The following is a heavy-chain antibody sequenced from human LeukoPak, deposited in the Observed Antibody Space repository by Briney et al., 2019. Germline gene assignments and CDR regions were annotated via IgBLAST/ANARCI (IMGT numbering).Heavy chain of an antibody. J-gene: IGHJ6*02. V-gene: IGHV4-30-2*01. CDR2: IYHSGST. D-gene: IGHD3-10*01. Sequence: SQTLSLTCAVSGGSISSGGYSWSWIRQPPGKGLEWIGYIYHSGSTYYDPSLKSRVTISVDTSKNQFSLKLSSVTAADTAVYYCARERYYGSGRNYGMDVWGQGTTVTVSS. CDR1: GGSISSGGYS. CDR3: ARERYYGSGRNYGMDV.